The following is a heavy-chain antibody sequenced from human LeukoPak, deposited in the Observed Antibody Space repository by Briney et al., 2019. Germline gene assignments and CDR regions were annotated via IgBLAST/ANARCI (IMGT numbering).Heavy chain of an antibody. J-gene: IGHJ3*02. Sequence: GGSLRLSCAASGFTFSTYVMNWFRQAPGKGLEWVSTISVGAEYIFYADSVKGRFTISRDNAKNSLYLQMNSLRTEDTAVYYCARDPATIMVVTDMNGFDIWGQGTLVTVSS. CDR2: ISVGAEYI. CDR3: ARDPATIMVVTDMNGFDI. V-gene: IGHV3-21*04. D-gene: IGHD2-21*02. CDR1: GFTFSTYV.